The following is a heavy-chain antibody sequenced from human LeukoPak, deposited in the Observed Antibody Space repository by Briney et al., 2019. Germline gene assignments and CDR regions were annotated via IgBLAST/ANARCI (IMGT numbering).Heavy chain of an antibody. Sequence: KPGGSLRLSCAASGFTFSSYWMHWVRQAPGKGLVWVSRINSDGSSTSYADSVKGRFTISRDNAKNTLYLQMNSLRAEDTAVYYCARGGYYYDSSGYLPFDYWGQGTLVTVSS. V-gene: IGHV3-74*01. CDR2: INSDGSST. CDR3: ARGGYYYDSSGYLPFDY. D-gene: IGHD3-22*01. J-gene: IGHJ4*02. CDR1: GFTFSSYW.